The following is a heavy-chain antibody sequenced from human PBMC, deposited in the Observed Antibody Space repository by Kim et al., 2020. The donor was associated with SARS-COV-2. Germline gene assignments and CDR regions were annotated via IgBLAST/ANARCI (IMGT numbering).Heavy chain of an antibody. CDR2: INHSGST. Sequence: SETLSLTCAVYGGSFSGYYWSWIRQPPGKGLEWIGEINHSGSTNYNPSLKSRVTISVDTSKNQFSLKLSSVTAADTAVYYCARGLLGAFDIWGQGTMVTVSS. CDR3: ARGLLGAFDI. V-gene: IGHV4-34*01. D-gene: IGHD2-15*01. J-gene: IGHJ3*02. CDR1: GGSFSGYY.